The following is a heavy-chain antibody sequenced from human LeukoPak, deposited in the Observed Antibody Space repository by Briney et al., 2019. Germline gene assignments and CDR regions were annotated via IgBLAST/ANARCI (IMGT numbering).Heavy chain of an antibody. Sequence: ASVKVSCKASGYTFTGYYMHWVRQAPGQGLECMGWINPNSGGTNYAQKFQGRVTMTRDTSISTAYMELSRLRSDDTAVYYCARAPYSGYDLGDYWGQGTLVTVSS. CDR1: GYTFTGYY. CDR2: INPNSGGT. V-gene: IGHV1-2*02. CDR3: ARAPYSGYDLGDY. J-gene: IGHJ4*02. D-gene: IGHD5-12*01.